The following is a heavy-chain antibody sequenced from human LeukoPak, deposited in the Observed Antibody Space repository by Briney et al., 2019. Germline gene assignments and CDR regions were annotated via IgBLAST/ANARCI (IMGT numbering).Heavy chain of an antibody. Sequence: AASVKVSCKASGGTFSTYAISWVRQAPGQGLEWMGRIIPILGITNYAQNFQGRVAITADESTSTAYMELSSLRSEDTAVYYCARESYSSSWKNYYYYGMDVWGQGTTVTVSS. CDR2: IIPILGIT. CDR3: ARESYSSSWKNYYYYGMDV. D-gene: IGHD6-13*01. V-gene: IGHV1-69*04. J-gene: IGHJ6*02. CDR1: GGTFSTYA.